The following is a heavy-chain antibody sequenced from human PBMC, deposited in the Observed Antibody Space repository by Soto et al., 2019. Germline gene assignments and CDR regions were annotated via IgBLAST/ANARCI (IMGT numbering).Heavy chain of an antibody. CDR3: ARDMGFGLSDY. J-gene: IGHJ4*02. CDR1: GYTFTRYA. Sequence: GASVKVSCKASGYTFTRYALHWVRQAPGQRIEWMGWINAGNGNTKYSQKFQGRVTITRDTSASTAYMELSSLRSEDTAVYYCARDMGFGLSDYWGQGTLVTVSS. D-gene: IGHD3-10*01. CDR2: INAGNGNT. V-gene: IGHV1-3*01.